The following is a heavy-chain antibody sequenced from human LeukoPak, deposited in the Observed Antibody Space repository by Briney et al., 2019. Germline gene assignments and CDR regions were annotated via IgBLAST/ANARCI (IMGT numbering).Heavy chain of an antibody. D-gene: IGHD3-16*02. Sequence: ASVKVSCKASGYTFTGYYMHWVRQAPGQGLEWMGWINPNSGGTNYAQKFQGRVTMTRDTSISTAYMELSSLRSEDTAVYYCATHYDYVWGSYRRFDYWGQGTLVTVSS. CDR2: INPNSGGT. V-gene: IGHV1-2*02. CDR1: GYTFTGYY. CDR3: ATHYDYVWGSYRRFDY. J-gene: IGHJ4*02.